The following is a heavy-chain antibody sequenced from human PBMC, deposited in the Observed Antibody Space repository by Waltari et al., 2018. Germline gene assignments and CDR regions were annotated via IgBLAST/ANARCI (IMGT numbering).Heavy chain of an antibody. CDR2: IIPILGLT. V-gene: IGHV1-69*04. CDR1: GDAFNSHT. J-gene: IGHJ5*01. CDR3: ARDIDNSFHS. Sequence: QVQLVQSGAEVKKPGSSVKVSCKASGDAFNSHTFSWVRQAPGQGLEWMGRIIPILGLTNYPQRFQGRVAITADESRSIAYMELSSLRSEDTAVYYCARDIDNSFHSWGQGTLVTVSS. D-gene: IGHD2-15*01.